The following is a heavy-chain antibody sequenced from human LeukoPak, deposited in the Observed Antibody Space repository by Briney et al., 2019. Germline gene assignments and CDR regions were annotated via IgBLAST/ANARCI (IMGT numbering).Heavy chain of an antibody. CDR3: ARHTMMYYYDSSGIKNGYYFDY. D-gene: IGHD3-22*01. J-gene: IGHJ4*02. CDR1: GESIKSFY. CDR2: IYTSGST. V-gene: IGHV4-4*07. Sequence: SETLSLTCTVSGESIKSFYWSWIRQPAGKGLEWIGRIYTSGSTNYSPSLKSRVTISVDTSKNQFSLKLSSVTAADTAVYYCARHTMMYYYDSSGIKNGYYFDYWGQGTLVTVSS.